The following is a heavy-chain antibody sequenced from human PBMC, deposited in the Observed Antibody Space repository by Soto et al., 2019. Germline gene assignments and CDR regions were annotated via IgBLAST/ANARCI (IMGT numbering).Heavy chain of an antibody. D-gene: IGHD6-6*01. CDR1: GGSISSSRCH. V-gene: IGHV4-39*01. CDR2: IKYSGTT. J-gene: IGHJ4*02. Sequence: PSETLSLTCTVSGGSISSSRCHWGWIRQPPGKGLEWIASIKYSGTTFYNPSLKSRVTLSVDTSKNLFSLKLTSVTAADTAVYYCARHRGQLAPFDYWGQGTLVTVSS. CDR3: ARHRGQLAPFDY.